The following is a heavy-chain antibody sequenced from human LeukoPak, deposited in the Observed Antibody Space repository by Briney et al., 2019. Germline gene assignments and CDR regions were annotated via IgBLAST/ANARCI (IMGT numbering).Heavy chain of an antibody. V-gene: IGHV3-64D*06. D-gene: IGHD3-10*01. Sequence: PGGSLRLSCSASGFTFSSYAMHWVRQAPGKGLEYVSAISSNGGSTYYADSVKGRFTISRDNSKNTLYLQMSSLRAEDTAAYYCVRGFTMVRGAHAFDIWGQGTMVTVSS. CDR3: VRGFTMVRGAHAFDI. J-gene: IGHJ3*02. CDR1: GFTFSSYA. CDR2: ISSNGGST.